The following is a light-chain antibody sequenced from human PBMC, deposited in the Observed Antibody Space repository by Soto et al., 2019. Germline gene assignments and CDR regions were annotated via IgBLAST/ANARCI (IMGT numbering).Light chain of an antibody. Sequence: DNQMTKFPSTLSASVGGIGTITCRASQSISVWLAWYKQKPGKAPNLLIYQASRLESGVPSRFSGSGSGTEFTLTIRSLKPDDFATYYCQQHQTYSTFGQGTKVDIK. V-gene: IGKV1-5*03. J-gene: IGKJ1*01. CDR3: QQHQTYST. CDR2: QAS. CDR1: QSISVW.